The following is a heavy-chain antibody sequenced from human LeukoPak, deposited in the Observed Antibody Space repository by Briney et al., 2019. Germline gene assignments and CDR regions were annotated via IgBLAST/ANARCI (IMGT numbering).Heavy chain of an antibody. CDR1: GFTFSSYA. CDR2: ISYDGSNK. Sequence: GGSLRLSCAASGFTFSSYAMHWDRQAPGKGLEWVAVISYDGSNKYYADSVKGRFTISRDNSKNTLYLQMNSLRAEDTAVYYCARAYYYDSSGPEGYWGQGTLVTVSS. D-gene: IGHD3-22*01. CDR3: ARAYYYDSSGPEGY. V-gene: IGHV3-30-3*01. J-gene: IGHJ4*02.